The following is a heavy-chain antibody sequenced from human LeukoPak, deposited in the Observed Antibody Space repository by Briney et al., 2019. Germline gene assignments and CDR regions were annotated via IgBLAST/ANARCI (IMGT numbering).Heavy chain of an antibody. CDR3: ASGLQYDSTAFDI. Sequence: SQTLSLTCTVPGVSISSGDYYWSWIRQPPGKGLEWIGYIYYSGSTYYNPSLKSRVTISVDTSKNQFSLKLSSVTAADTAVYYCASGLQYDSTAFDIWGQGTMVTVSS. CDR2: IYYSGST. V-gene: IGHV4-30-4*01. CDR1: GVSISSGDYY. J-gene: IGHJ3*02. D-gene: IGHD3-22*01.